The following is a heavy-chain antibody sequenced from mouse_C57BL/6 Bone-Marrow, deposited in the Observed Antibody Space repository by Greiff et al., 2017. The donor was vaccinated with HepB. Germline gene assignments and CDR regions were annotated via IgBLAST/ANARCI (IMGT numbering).Heavy chain of an antibody. CDR1: GYSFTSYY. Sequence: VQLVESGPELVKPGASVKISCKASGYSFTSYYIHWVKQRPGQGLEWIGWIYPGSGNTKYNEKFKGKATLTADTSSSTAYMQLSSLTSEDSAVYYCARKDDYDEGFAYWGQGTLVTVSA. CDR3: ARKDDYDEGFAY. J-gene: IGHJ3*01. V-gene: IGHV1-66*01. CDR2: IYPGSGNT. D-gene: IGHD2-4*01.